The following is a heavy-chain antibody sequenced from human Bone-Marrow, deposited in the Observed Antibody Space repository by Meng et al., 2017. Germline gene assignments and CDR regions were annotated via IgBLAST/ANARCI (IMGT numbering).Heavy chain of an antibody. D-gene: IGHD4-11*01. J-gene: IGHJ4*02. V-gene: IGHV3-53*01. Sequence: EVQLVESGGGLVQPGGSLRLSFAASGFTVTSNYMSWVRQAPGKGLEWVSVIYSGGSTYYADSVKGRFTLSRDNSKNTLYLQMNSLRAEDTAAYYCARNLDNSNYGDSWGQGTLVTVSS. CDR1: GFTVTSNY. CDR2: IYSGGST. CDR3: ARNLDNSNYGDS.